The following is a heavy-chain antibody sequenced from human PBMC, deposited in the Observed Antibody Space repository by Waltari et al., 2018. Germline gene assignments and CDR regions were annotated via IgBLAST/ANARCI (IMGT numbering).Heavy chain of an antibody. Sequence: EANLAESGGGLVQPGGSLRLSCTASGFRFSLYGMSWVRQAQGKGRAGVSAVSCSGADTLYADSVKDRFVISRDNSKNTVFLEMNSLRAEDTALYYCAKDPPGSYYEGFDEWGQGTMVTVSS. CDR3: AKDPPGSYYEGFDE. CDR1: GFRFSLYG. V-gene: IGHV3-23*04. J-gene: IGHJ3*01. CDR2: VSCSGADT. D-gene: IGHD1-26*01.